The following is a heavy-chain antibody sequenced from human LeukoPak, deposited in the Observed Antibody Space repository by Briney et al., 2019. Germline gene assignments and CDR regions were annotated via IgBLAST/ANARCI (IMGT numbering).Heavy chain of an antibody. V-gene: IGHV1-46*01. J-gene: IGHJ4*02. CDR2: INPSGGST. Sequence: ASVKVSCKASGYGFTRYNMHWVRQAPGQGLEWLGIINPSGGSTSYAQKFQGRVSMTRDMSTSTVYMELISLRFEDTAVYYCARVPTVTFFDYWGQGTLVTVSS. CDR3: ARVPTVTFFDY. CDR1: GYGFTRYN. D-gene: IGHD4-17*01.